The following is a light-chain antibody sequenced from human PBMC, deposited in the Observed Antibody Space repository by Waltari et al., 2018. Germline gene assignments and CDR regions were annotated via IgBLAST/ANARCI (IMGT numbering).Light chain of an antibody. CDR2: GAS. J-gene: IGKJ4*01. CDR1: QTINNNF. Sequence: IVLTQSPDTLSLSPGQRATLSCRASQTINNNFLVWYQQKPGQAPRLIIHGASSRATGFPDRFSGSGSGTDFTLTISSLKPEDSALYYCQQYDGSVLTFGGGTKVEI. V-gene: IGKV3-20*01. CDR3: QQYDGSVLT.